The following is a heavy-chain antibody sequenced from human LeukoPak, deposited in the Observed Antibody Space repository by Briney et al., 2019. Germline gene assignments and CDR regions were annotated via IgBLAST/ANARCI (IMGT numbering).Heavy chain of an antibody. CDR3: ARDSDGLGY. D-gene: IGHD6-19*01. CDR2: INSDGSTT. J-gene: IGHJ4*02. CDR1: GFTFSPHW. Sequence: GGSLRLSCAASGFTFSPHWMVWVRQAPGKGLVWVSRINSDGSTTSYADSVKGRFTISRDNDKNTLYLQMNSLRAEDTAVYYCARDSDGLGYWGQGTLVSVSS. V-gene: IGHV3-74*01.